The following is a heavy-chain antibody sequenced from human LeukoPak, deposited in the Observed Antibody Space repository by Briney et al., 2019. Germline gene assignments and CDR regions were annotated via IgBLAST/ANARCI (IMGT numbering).Heavy chain of an antibody. CDR3: ARAGIAVAGVYYYYYGMDV. CDR1: GGTFSSYA. J-gene: IGHJ6*02. D-gene: IGHD6-19*01. CDR2: IIPIFGTA. V-gene: IGHV1-69*13. Sequence: VASVKVSCKASGGTFSSYAISWVRQAPGQGLEWMGGIIPIFGTASYAQKFQGRVTITADESTSTAYMELSSLRSEDTAVYYCARAGIAVAGVYYYYYGMDVWGQGTTVTVSS.